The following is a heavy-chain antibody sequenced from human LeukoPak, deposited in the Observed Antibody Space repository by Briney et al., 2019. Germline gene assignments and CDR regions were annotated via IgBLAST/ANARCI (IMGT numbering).Heavy chain of an antibody. Sequence: SVKVSCKASGGSFSTSGFSWVRQAPGQGLEWMGGVIPIYGTPSYAQKFQGRVTITTDESTSTSYMELSSLRSEDTAVYYCARDHWGIVENGYDYFYYDMDVWGQGPRSPSP. CDR2: VIPIYGTP. CDR1: GGSFSTSG. V-gene: IGHV1-69*05. D-gene: IGHD7-27*01. CDR3: ARDHWGIVENGYDYFYYDMDV. J-gene: IGHJ6*02.